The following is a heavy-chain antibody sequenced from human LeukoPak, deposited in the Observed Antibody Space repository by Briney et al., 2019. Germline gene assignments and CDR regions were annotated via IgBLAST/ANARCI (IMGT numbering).Heavy chain of an antibody. CDR1: SGSISSYY. CDR2: IYYSGST. Sequence: SETLSLTCSVSSGSISSYYWSWIRQPPGKGLEWIGYIYYSGSTNYNPSLKSRVTISVDTSKNQFSLKLTSVTAADTAVYYCARATYYYDSSGSPFDYWGQGTLVTVSS. J-gene: IGHJ4*02. CDR3: ARATYYYDSSGSPFDY. V-gene: IGHV4-59*01. D-gene: IGHD3-22*01.